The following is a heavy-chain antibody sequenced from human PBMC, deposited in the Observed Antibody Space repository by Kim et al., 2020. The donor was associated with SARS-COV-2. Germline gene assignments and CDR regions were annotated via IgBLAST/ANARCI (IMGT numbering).Heavy chain of an antibody. CDR1: GFTFSSYA. J-gene: IGHJ4*02. V-gene: IGHV3-23*01. D-gene: IGHD2-8*02. CDR3: AKDGAGGPRYFGY. Sequence: GGSLRLSCAASGFTFSSYAMSWVRQAPGKGLEWVAAISGNGGSTYYADSVKGRFTISRDNSKNTLYLQMNSLRAEDTAVYYCAKDGAGGPRYFGYWGQGTLVTVSS. CDR2: ISGNGGST.